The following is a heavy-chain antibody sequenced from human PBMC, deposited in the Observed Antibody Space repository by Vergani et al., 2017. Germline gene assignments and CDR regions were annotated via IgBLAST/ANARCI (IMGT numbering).Heavy chain of an antibody. V-gene: IGHV4-59*01. J-gene: IGHJ2*01. CDR2: IYCSGST. Sequence: QVQLQESGPGLVKPSETLSLTCTVSGGSISSYYWSWIRQPPGKGLEWIGYIYCSGSTNYNPSLKSRVTISVDTSKNQFSLKLSSVTAADTAVYYCARDQGRCSTSCSPRWYFDLWGRGTLVTVSS. D-gene: IGHD2-2*01. CDR3: ARDQGRCSTSCSPRWYFDL. CDR1: GGSISSYY.